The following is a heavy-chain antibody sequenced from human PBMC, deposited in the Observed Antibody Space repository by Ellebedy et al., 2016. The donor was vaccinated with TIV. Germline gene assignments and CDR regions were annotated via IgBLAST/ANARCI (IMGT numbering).Heavy chain of an antibody. CDR3: ARGGRGVIRAFDI. J-gene: IGHJ3*02. Sequence: GSLRLXXTVSGGSISSDYCNWIRQPPGKALEWIGYMHYSGSTNYNPSLKSRVTISVDTSKNQFFLKLTSVTAADTAVYYCARGGRGVIRAFDIWGLGTMVTVSS. CDR2: MHYSGST. CDR1: GGSISSDY. V-gene: IGHV4-59*01. D-gene: IGHD3-10*01.